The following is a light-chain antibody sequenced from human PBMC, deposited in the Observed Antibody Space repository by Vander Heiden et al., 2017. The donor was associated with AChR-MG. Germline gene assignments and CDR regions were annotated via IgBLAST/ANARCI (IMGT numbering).Light chain of an antibody. J-gene: IGKJ2*01. CDR1: QNVRDNY. Sequence: EIVLTQPPGTLSLSPGERATLSCRASQNVRDNYLAWYQQKPGQAPRLLIYGASNRATGIPDRFSGSGSGTDFSLTISRLEPEDFAVFYCQQYGSPPYTFGQGTKLEIK. CDR3: QQYGSPPYT. V-gene: IGKV3-20*01. CDR2: GAS.